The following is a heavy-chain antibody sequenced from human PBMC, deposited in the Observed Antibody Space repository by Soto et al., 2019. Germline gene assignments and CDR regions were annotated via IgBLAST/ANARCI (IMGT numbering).Heavy chain of an antibody. CDR1: VGSISRYY. V-gene: IGHV4-59*01. Sequence: PSETLALTCTVSVGSISRYYWSWIRRPPGKGLEWIGYIYYSGSTKYNPSLKSRVTISVDTSKNQFSLNLSSVTAEDTAVYYCAREFPISRGWSLAFHYSGTATLLTLSS. CDR2: IYYSGST. D-gene: IGHD6-19*01. CDR3: AREFPISRGWSLAFHY. J-gene: IGHJ4*02.